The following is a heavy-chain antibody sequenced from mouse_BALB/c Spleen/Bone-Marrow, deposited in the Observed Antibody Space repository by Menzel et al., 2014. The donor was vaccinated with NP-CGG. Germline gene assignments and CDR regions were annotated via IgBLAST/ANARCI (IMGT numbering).Heavy chain of an antibody. CDR2: IDPYDSET. J-gene: IGHJ2*01. D-gene: IGHD2-3*01. Sequence: LVESGAELVRPGASVKLSCKASGYTFTSYWMNWVKQRPEQGLVWIGRIDPYDSETHYKQKFKDKAILTVDKSSSTAYMQLSSLTSEDSAVYYCARGSMILNYFDYWGQGTTLTVSS. CDR3: ARGSMILNYFDY. V-gene: IGHV1-74*04. CDR1: GYTFTSYW.